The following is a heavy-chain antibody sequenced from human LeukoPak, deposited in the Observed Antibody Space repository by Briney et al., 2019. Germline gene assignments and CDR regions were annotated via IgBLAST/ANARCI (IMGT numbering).Heavy chain of an antibody. CDR2: INPNSGDT. Sequence: ASVKVSCKTSGYTFTGYYVHWVRQAPGQGLEWMGRINPNSGDTNYAQKFQGRVTMTSNISISTAYMELSSLRSEDTAVYYCVRGSLVNFDPWGQGSLVTVSS. V-gene: IGHV1-2*06. J-gene: IGHJ5*02. CDR1: GYTFTGYY. D-gene: IGHD2-21*01. CDR3: VRGSLVNFDP.